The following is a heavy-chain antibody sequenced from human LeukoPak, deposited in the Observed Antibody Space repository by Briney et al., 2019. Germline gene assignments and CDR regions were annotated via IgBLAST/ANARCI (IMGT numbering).Heavy chain of an antibody. CDR3: ARAGGGYYSFDY. Sequence: GGSLRLSCAASGFTVSSNYMSWVRQAPRKGLEWVSVIYSGGSTYYADSVKGRFTISRDNSKNTLYLQMNSLRAEDTAVYSCARAGGGYYSFDYWGQGTLVTVSS. D-gene: IGHD3-22*01. CDR1: GFTVSSNY. J-gene: IGHJ4*02. V-gene: IGHV3-66*01. CDR2: IYSGGST.